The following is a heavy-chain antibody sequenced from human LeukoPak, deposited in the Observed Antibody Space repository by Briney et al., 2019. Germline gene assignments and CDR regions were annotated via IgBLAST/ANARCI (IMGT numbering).Heavy chain of an antibody. D-gene: IGHD6-19*01. V-gene: IGHV4-39*07. CDR1: GGSISSSSYY. CDR2: IYYSGST. J-gene: IGHJ4*02. Sequence: PSETLSLTCTVSGGSISSSSYYWGWIRQPPGKGLEWIGSIYYSGSTYYNPSLKSRVTISVDTSKNQFSLKLSSVTAADTAVYYCARGHSSGFDYWGQGTLVTVSS. CDR3: ARGHSSGFDY.